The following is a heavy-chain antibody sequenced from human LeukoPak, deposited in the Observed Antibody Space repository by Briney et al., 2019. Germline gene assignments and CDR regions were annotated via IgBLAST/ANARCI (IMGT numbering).Heavy chain of an antibody. Sequence: SVKVSCKASGGTFSSYAISWVRQAPGQGLEWMGGIIPIFGTANYAQKFQGRVTITADQSTSTAYMELSSLRSEDTAVYYCARDGYSGYQGGPGFDYWGQGTLVTVSS. CDR1: GGTFSSYA. CDR3: ARDGYSGYQGGPGFDY. V-gene: IGHV1-69*01. CDR2: IIPIFGTA. J-gene: IGHJ4*02. D-gene: IGHD5-12*01.